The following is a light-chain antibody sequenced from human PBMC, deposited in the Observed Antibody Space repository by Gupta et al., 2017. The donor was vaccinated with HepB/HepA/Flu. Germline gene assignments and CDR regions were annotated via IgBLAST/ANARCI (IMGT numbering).Light chain of an antibody. CDR3: QQYSSWPLT. CDR2: GAS. CDR1: QSVSSS. V-gene: IGKV3-15*01. Sequence: EIVMTQSPATLSVSPGERATLSCRASQSVSSSLACYQLKAGQAPRLLSHGASTRATGVPPKFSGSGSGTEFTLTISSLQSEDFAVYYCQQYSSWPLTFGQGTKLEI. J-gene: IGKJ2*01.